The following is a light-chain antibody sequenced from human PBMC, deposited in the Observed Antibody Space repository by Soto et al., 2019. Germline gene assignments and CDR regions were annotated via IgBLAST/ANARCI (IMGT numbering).Light chain of an antibody. Sequence: DIQMTQSPSSLSASVGDRVTITCQASQDISNYLNWYQQKPGKAPKLLIYDASRLERGVPSRFSGSGYGTHFTITISSLQPEDVATYYCQQYNNLLSFGGGTKVEI. V-gene: IGKV1-33*01. J-gene: IGKJ4*01. CDR1: QDISNY. CDR2: DAS. CDR3: QQYNNLLS.